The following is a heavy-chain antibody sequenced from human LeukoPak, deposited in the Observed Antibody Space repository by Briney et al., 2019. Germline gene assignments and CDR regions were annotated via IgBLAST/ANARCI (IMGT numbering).Heavy chain of an antibody. CDR2: ISGTT. CDR1: GGSISSYY. CDR3: ARQSSYYDTSGRIPYAFDI. D-gene: IGHD3-22*01. V-gene: IGHV4-59*08. Sequence: SETLSLTCTVSGGSISSYYWSWIRQTPGKGLEWIGYISGTTNYNPSLKSRVTISIDTSKNQFSLKLSSVTAADTAVYYCARQSSYYDTSGRIPYAFDIWGQGTMVTVSS. J-gene: IGHJ3*02.